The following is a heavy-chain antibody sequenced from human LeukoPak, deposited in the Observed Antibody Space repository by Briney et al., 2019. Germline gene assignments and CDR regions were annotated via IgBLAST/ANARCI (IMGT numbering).Heavy chain of an antibody. CDR2: IGASDGST. V-gene: IGHV3-23*01. CDR1: GFTFSICA. Sequence: GGSLRLSCAASGFTFSICATSWVRQAPGKGLEWVSAIGASDGSTYHADSVKGRFTISRDNSRNTLYLQMNSLRAEDTAVYYCAKIASENGYKPVDKWGQGTLVTVSS. D-gene: IGHD5-18*01. J-gene: IGHJ4*02. CDR3: AKIASENGYKPVDK.